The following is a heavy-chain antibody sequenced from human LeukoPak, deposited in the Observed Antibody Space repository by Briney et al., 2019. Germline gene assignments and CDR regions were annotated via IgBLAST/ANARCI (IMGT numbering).Heavy chain of an antibody. D-gene: IGHD6-13*01. J-gene: IGHJ4*02. V-gene: IGHV1-2*02. CDR3: ARAPAAGTGFDY. CDR2: INPNSGGT. CDR1: GYTFTGYY. Sequence: VASVKVSCTASGYTFTGYYMHWVRQAPGQGLEWMGWINPNSGGTNYAQKFQGRVTMTRDTSISTAYMELSRLRSDDTAVYYCARAPAAGTGFDYWGQGTLVTVSS.